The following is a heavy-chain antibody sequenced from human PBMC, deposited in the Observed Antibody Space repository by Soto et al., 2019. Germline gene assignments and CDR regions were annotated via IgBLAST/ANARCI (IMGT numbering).Heavy chain of an antibody. Sequence: GGSLRLSCAASGFTFSTYAMHWVRQAPGKGLEWVTIILYDGSSKHYADSVKGRFTISRDNSKNTLYLQMNSLRVEDTAVYYCASPPGYCSGANCPFFGYWGQGTLVTVSS. D-gene: IGHD2-15*01. V-gene: IGHV3-30-3*01. CDR3: ASPPGYCSGANCPFFGY. CDR1: GFTFSTYA. J-gene: IGHJ4*02. CDR2: ILYDGSSK.